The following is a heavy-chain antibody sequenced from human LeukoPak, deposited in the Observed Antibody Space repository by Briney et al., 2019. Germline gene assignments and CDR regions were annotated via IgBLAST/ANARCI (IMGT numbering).Heavy chain of an antibody. D-gene: IGHD3-10*01. J-gene: IGHJ4*02. CDR2: INTDGSTT. CDR3: ARGHYYGSGTKALFDY. V-gene: IGHV3-74*01. Sequence: PGGSLRLSCAASGFTSGFTFSTYWMHWVRQAPGKGLVWVSRINTDGSTTTYADSVKGRFTISRDNAKNSLYLQMNSLRAEDTAVHYCARGHYYGSGTKALFDYWGQGTLVTVSS. CDR1: GFTSGFTFSTYW.